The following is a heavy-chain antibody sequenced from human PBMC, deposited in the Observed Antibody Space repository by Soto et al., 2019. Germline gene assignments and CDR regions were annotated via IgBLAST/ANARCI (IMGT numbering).Heavy chain of an antibody. CDR3: ASHEWFGSDEAFDI. Sequence: ASVKVSCKASGYTFTYRYLHWVRQAPGQALEWMGWITPFNGNTNYAQKFQDRVTITRDRSMSTAYMELSSLRSEDTAMYYCASHEWFGSDEAFDIWGQGTTVTVSS. CDR2: ITPFNGNT. J-gene: IGHJ3*02. D-gene: IGHD3-10*01. V-gene: IGHV1-45*02. CDR1: GYTFTYRY.